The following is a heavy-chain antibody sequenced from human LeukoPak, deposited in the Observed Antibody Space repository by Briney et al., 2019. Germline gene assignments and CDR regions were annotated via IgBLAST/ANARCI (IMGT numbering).Heavy chain of an antibody. CDR3: ARQWRMVRGVLDP. D-gene: IGHD3-10*01. V-gene: IGHV4-39*01. Sequence: PSETLSLTCTVSGGSISSSSYYWGWIRQPPGKGLEWVGSIYYSGSTYYNPSLTSRVTISVDTSKNQFSLKLSSVTAADTAVYYCARQWRMVRGVLDPWGQGTLVTVSS. J-gene: IGHJ5*02. CDR2: IYYSGST. CDR1: GGSISSSSYY.